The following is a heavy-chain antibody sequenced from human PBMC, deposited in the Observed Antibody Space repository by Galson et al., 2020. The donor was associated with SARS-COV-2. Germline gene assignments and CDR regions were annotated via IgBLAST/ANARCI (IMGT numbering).Heavy chain of an antibody. D-gene: IGHD1-1*01. CDR3: SKGWRGNWDLFDY. CDR1: GFTFSNYA. CDR2: ISGSGGST. Sequence: GGSLRLSCAASGFTFSNYAMNWVRHAPGTGLEWVSAISGSGGSTYYTDSVKGRLTISRDNSKNTLYLQMNSLRAEDTAVYYCSKGWRGNWDLFDYWGQGTLVTVSS. V-gene: IGHV3-23*01. J-gene: IGHJ4*02.